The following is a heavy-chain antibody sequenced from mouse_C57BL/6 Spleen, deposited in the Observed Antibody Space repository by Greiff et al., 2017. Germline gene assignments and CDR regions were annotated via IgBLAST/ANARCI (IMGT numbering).Heavy chain of an antibody. CDR2: ISDGGSYT. V-gene: IGHV5-4*03. Sequence: EVKLVESGGGLVKPGGSLKLSCAASGFTFSSYAMSWVRQTPEKRLEWVATISDGGSYTYYPDNVKGRFTISRDNAKNNLYLQMSHLKSEDTAMYYCARRYPYYAMDYGGQGTSVTVSS. CDR1: GFTFSSYA. D-gene: IGHD5-5*01. CDR3: ARRYPYYAMDY. J-gene: IGHJ4*01.